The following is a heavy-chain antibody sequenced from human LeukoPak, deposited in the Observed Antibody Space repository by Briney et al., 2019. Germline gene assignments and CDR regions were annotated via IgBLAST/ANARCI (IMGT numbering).Heavy chain of an antibody. V-gene: IGHV4-59*01. CDR1: GGSISSYY. CDR2: IYYSGST. D-gene: IGHD3-3*01. CDR3: ARGNDFWSGSFDP. J-gene: IGHJ5*02. Sequence: KPSETLSLTCTVSGGSISSYYWSWIRQPPGKGLEWIGYIYYSGSTNYNPSLKNRVTISVDTSKNQFSLKLSSVTAADTAVYYCARGNDFWSGSFDPWGQGTLVTVSS.